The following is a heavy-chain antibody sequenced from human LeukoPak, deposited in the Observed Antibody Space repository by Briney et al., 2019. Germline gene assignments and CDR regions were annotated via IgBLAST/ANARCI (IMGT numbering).Heavy chain of an antibody. CDR3: ARDSRSCSGGSCFFWFDP. CDR1: AYTCTAYN. CDR2: INPNSGGA. D-gene: IGHD2-15*01. Sequence: ASVKVSCKASAYTCTAYNMHWVRQAPQQGLEWMGWINPNSGGANNTHKFQGRVIMSRDTSTSTDYMELLRLRSDDTGVYYCARDSRSCSGGSCFFWFDPWGQGTLVTVSS. J-gene: IGHJ5*02. V-gene: IGHV1-2*02.